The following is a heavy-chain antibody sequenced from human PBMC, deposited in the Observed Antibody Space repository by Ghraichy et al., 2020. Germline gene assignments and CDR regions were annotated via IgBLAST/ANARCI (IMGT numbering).Heavy chain of an antibody. CDR1: GFTFSSYS. V-gene: IGHV3-21*01. CDR3: ARWGDIVVVPAAISGDYYSYYGMDV. Sequence: GGSLRLSCAASGFTFSSYSMNWVRQSPGKGLEWVSSISSSSSYIYYADSVKDRFTISRDNAKNSLYLQMNSLRAEDTAVYYCARWGDIVVVPAAISGDYYSYYGMDVWGQGTTVTVSS. D-gene: IGHD2-2*01. J-gene: IGHJ6*02. CDR2: ISSSSSYI.